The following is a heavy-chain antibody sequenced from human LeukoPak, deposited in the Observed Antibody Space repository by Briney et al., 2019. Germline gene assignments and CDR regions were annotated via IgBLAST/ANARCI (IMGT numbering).Heavy chain of an antibody. CDR2: INHSGST. D-gene: IGHD6-19*01. CDR1: GGSFSGYY. J-gene: IGHJ5*02. CDR3: ARVRGYSSGWYTGNWFDP. V-gene: IGHV4-34*01. Sequence: PSETLSLTCAVYGGSFSGYYWSWIRQPPGKGLEWIGEINHSGSTNYNPSLKSRVTISADTSKNQFSLKLSSVTAADTAVYYCARVRGYSSGWYTGNWFDPWGQGTLVTVSS.